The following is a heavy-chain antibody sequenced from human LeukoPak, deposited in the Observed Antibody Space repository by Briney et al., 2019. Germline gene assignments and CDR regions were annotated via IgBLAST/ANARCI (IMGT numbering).Heavy chain of an antibody. V-gene: IGHV1-2*02. J-gene: IGHJ3*02. Sequence: ASVKVSCEASGYRFSDYYIHWVRQAPGQRLEWMGWVNPESGATKYGEKFQGRVTMTSDTSRNTVYLELSRLTSDDTAVYYCAREKRSNWNDALDMRGQGTMVTVSS. CDR3: AREKRSNWNDALDM. CDR2: VNPESGAT. CDR1: GYRFSDYY. D-gene: IGHD1-20*01.